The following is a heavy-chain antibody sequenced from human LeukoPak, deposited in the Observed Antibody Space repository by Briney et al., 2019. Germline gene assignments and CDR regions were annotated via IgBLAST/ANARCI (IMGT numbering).Heavy chain of an antibody. CDR3: AKGSGYCSSTSCYEFDY. V-gene: IGHV3-9*01. CDR1: GFTFDDYA. Sequence: PGRSLRLSCAPSGFTFDDYAMHWVRQAPGKGLEWVSGISWNSGSIGYADSVKGRFTISRDNAKNSLYLQMNSLRAEDTALYYCAKGSGYCSSTSCYEFDYWGQGTLVTVSS. J-gene: IGHJ4*02. CDR2: ISWNSGSI. D-gene: IGHD2-2*01.